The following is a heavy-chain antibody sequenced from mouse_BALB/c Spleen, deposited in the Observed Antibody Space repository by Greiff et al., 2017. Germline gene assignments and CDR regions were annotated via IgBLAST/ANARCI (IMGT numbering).Heavy chain of an antibody. CDR3: ARSDDGYYVDYFDY. Sequence: VQLQQSGAELVKPGASVKLSCTASGFNIKDTYMHWVKQRPEQGLEWIGRIDPANGNTKYDPKFQGKATITADTSSNTAYLQLSSLTSEDTAVYYCARSDDGYYVDYFDYWGQGTTLTVSS. D-gene: IGHD2-3*01. CDR1: GFNIKDTY. CDR2: IDPANGNT. J-gene: IGHJ2*01. V-gene: IGHV14-3*02.